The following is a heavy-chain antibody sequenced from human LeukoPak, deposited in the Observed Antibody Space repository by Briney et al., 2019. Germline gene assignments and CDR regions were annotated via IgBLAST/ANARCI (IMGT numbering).Heavy chain of an antibody. CDR2: IYTSGST. CDR3: ARDRSPSIAVAGWFDP. Sequence: PSETLSLTCTVSGGSISSYYWSWIRQPAGKGLEWIGRIYTSGSTNYNPSLKSRVTMSVDTSKNQFSLKLSSVTAADTAVYYCARDRSPSIAVAGWFDPWDQGTLVTVSS. J-gene: IGHJ5*02. V-gene: IGHV4-4*07. CDR1: GGSISSYY. D-gene: IGHD6-19*01.